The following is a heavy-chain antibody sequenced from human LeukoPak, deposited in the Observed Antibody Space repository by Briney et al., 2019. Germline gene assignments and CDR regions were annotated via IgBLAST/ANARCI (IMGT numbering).Heavy chain of an antibody. CDR3: ARGVVDTAILYGMDV. J-gene: IGHJ6*02. V-gene: IGHV1-69*13. D-gene: IGHD5-18*01. CDR2: IIPIFGTA. CDR1: GGTFSSYA. Sequence: SVKVSCKASGGTFSSYAISWVRLAPGQGLEWMGGIIPIFGTANYAQKFQGRVTITADESTSTAYMELSSLRSEDTAVYYCARGVVDTAILYGMDVWGQGTTVTVSS.